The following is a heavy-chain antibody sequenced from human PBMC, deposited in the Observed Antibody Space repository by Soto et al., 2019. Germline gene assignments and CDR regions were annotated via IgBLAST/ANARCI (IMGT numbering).Heavy chain of an antibody. CDR2: IYYSGST. CDR3: ARHFVPYDSSGYYQFDY. D-gene: IGHD3-22*01. J-gene: IGHJ4*02. CDR1: GGSISSSSYY. V-gene: IGHV4-39*01. Sequence: NPSETLSLTCTVSGGSISSSSYYWGWIRQPPGKGLEWIGSIYYSGSTYYNPSLKSRVTISVDTSKNQFSLKLSSVTAADTAVYYCARHFVPYDSSGYYQFDYWGQGTLVTVSS.